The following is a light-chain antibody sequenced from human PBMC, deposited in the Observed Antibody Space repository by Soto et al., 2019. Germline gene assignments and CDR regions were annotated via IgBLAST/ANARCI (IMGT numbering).Light chain of an antibody. J-gene: IGKJ3*01. CDR3: QQSYSTPFT. Sequence: DIQMTQSPSSLSASVGDRVTITCRASQNISTYLNWYQQKPGKAPKLLIYAASNLQSGVPSRFSGRGSGTDFTLTISRLQPEDFATYYCQQSYSTPFTFGPGTKVDIK. CDR2: AAS. V-gene: IGKV1-39*01. CDR1: QNISTY.